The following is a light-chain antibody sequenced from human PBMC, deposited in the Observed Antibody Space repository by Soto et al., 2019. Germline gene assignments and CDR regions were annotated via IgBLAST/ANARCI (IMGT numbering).Light chain of an antibody. CDR2: EVS. CDR3: NSYGGSTNVV. J-gene: IGLJ2*01. Sequence: QSALTQPPSASGSPGQSVTNSCTGTSSDVGGYHFVSWYQQHPGKAPKILIYEVSKRASGVPDRFSGSKSGNTASLTVSGLQPDDEADYYCNSYGGSTNVVFGGGTKLTVL. CDR1: SSDVGGYHF. V-gene: IGLV2-8*01.